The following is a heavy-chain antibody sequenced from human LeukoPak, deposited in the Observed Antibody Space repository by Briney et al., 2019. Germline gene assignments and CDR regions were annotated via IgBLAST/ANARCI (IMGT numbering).Heavy chain of an antibody. CDR2: IWYDGSNQ. CDR1: GFTFSNYG. J-gene: IGHJ5*02. Sequence: GGSLRLSCAASGFTFSNYGMHWVRQPPGKGLEWMAVIWYDGSNQYYADSVKDRFTISRDNSKNTLYLQMNSLRAEDTAVYYCARDLAPGAGDYNWNYKNLLDPWGQGTLVTVSS. CDR3: ARDLAPGAGDYNWNYKNLLDP. D-gene: IGHD1-7*01. V-gene: IGHV3-33*01.